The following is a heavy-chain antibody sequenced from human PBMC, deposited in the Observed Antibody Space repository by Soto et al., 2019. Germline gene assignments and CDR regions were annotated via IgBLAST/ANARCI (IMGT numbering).Heavy chain of an antibody. CDR2: IYYSGST. Sequence: QVQLQESGPGLVKPSQTLSLTCTVSGGSISSGGYYWSWIRQHPGKGLEWIGYIYYSGSTYYNPSLKRRVTISVDTSKNQFSLKLSSVTAADTAVYYCARVRGAGVVTAIPLAFDYWGQGTLVTVSS. CDR1: GGSISSGGYY. J-gene: IGHJ4*02. CDR3: ARVRGAGVVTAIPLAFDY. V-gene: IGHV4-31*03. D-gene: IGHD2-21*02.